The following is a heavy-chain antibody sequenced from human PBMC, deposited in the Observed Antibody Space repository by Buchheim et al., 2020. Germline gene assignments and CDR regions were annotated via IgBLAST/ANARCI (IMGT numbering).Heavy chain of an antibody. Sequence: QVHLQESGPGLVKPSETLSLTCTVSGGSISNYYWSWIRQPPGKGLEWIGYIYYSGSTNYNPSLKSRVSISVDTSKNQFSLTLSSVTAADTAIYYCARDKGLGRRSGSLWATPSSYYYGMDVWGQGTT. CDR3: ARDKGLGRRSGSLWATPSSYYYGMDV. CDR1: GGSISNYY. V-gene: IGHV4-59*01. CDR2: IYYSGST. J-gene: IGHJ6*02. D-gene: IGHD6-19*01.